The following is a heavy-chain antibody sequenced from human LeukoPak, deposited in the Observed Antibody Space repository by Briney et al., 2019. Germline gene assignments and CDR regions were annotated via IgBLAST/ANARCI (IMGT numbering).Heavy chain of an antibody. D-gene: IGHD3-16*01. CDR3: ARDGGEGRHTAFDM. V-gene: IGHV3-72*01. CDR1: GFTFSDYH. CDR2: VRNKARSYNT. J-gene: IGHJ3*02. Sequence: PGGSLRLSCEASGFTFSDYHMDWVRQAPGKGLEWIGRVRNKARSYNTEYVASVKGRFTVSRDDSKNSRYLQMDSLKTEDTAMYFCARDGGEGRHTAFDMWGPGTMVTVSS.